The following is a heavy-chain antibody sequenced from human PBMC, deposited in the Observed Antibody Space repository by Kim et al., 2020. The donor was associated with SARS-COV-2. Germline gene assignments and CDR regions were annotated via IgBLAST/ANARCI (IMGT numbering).Heavy chain of an antibody. CDR2: IIPILGIA. J-gene: IGHJ6*02. D-gene: IGHD4-17*01. CDR3: ARDLRVDYGGNQPMDV. Sequence: SVKVSCKASGGTFSSYTISWVRQAPGQGLEWMGRIIPILGIANYAQKFQGRVTITADKSTSTAYMELSSLRSEDTAVYYCARDLRVDYGGNQPMDVWGQGTTVTVSS. V-gene: IGHV1-69*04. CDR1: GGTFSSYT.